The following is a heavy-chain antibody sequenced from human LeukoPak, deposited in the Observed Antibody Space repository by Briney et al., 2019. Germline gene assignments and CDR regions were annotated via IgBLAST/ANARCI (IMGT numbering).Heavy chain of an antibody. J-gene: IGHJ4*02. Sequence: SETLSLTCTVSGGSISSYDWSWIRQPPGKGLEWIGYIYYSGSTNYNPSLKSRVTISVDTSKNQFSLKLSSVTAADTAVYYCARGELWFGELFPYFDYWGQGTLVTVSS. D-gene: IGHD3-10*01. CDR3: ARGELWFGELFPYFDY. CDR1: GGSISSYD. CDR2: IYYSGST. V-gene: IGHV4-59*01.